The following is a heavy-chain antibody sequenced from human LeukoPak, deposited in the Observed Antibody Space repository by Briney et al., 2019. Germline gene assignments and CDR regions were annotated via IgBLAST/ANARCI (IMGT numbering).Heavy chain of an antibody. CDR2: IRSKAYGGTT. Sequence: GGSLRLSCTASGFTFGDHAMSWVRQAPGKGLEWVGFIRSKAYGGTTEYAASVKGRFTISRDDSKSIAYLQMNSLKTEDTAVYYCSRGPIQLWLHNAMDVWGQGTTVTVSS. V-gene: IGHV3-49*04. CDR1: GFTFGDHA. CDR3: SRGPIQLWLHNAMDV. J-gene: IGHJ6*02. D-gene: IGHD5-18*01.